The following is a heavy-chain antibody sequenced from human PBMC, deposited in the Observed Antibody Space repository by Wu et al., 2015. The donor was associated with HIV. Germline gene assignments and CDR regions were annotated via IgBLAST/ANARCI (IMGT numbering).Heavy chain of an antibody. D-gene: IGHD6-19*01. CDR2: INPSGGST. Sequence: QVQLVQSGAEVKKPGASVKVSCKASGYTFTGYYMHWVRQAPGQGLEWMGIINPSGGSTSYAQKFQGRVTMTRDTSTSTVYMELSSLRSEDTAVYYCARAYSSGWSLALDAFDIWGQGTMVTVSS. J-gene: IGHJ3*02. CDR3: ARAYSSGWSLALDAFDI. V-gene: IGHV1-46*01. CDR1: GYTFTGYY.